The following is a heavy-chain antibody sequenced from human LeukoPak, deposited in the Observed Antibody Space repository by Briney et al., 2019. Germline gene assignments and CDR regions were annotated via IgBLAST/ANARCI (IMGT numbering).Heavy chain of an antibody. CDR2: IYTSGNT. J-gene: IGHJ4*02. D-gene: IGHD3-22*01. CDR3: ARDGYYFNSSGYYF. Sequence: SETLSLTCTVSGGSISSYYWSWIRQPAGKGLEWIGHIYTSGNTNYNPSLKSRVTMSVDTSKNQFSLKLRSVTAADTAVYYCARDGYYFNSSGYYFWGQGTLVTVSS. CDR1: GGSISSYY. V-gene: IGHV4-4*07.